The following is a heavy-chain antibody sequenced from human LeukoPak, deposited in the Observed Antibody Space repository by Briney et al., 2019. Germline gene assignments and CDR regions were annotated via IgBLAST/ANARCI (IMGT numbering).Heavy chain of an antibody. Sequence: GGSLRLSCAASGFTFRSYWMDWVRQAPGKGLEWLANIEKDGSQTYYVDSMEGRFTISRDNAKNSLYLQMNSLRAEDTALYYCARAGYISGYNYWGQGTLVTVSS. CDR1: GFTFRSYW. D-gene: IGHD5-12*01. V-gene: IGHV3-7*01. CDR2: IEKDGSQT. CDR3: ARAGYISGYNY. J-gene: IGHJ4*02.